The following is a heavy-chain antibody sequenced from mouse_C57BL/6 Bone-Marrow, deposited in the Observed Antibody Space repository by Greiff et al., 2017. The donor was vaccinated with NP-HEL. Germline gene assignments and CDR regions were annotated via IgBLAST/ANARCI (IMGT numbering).Heavy chain of an antibody. CDR3: ARESPTVPYAMDY. V-gene: IGHV1-69*01. J-gene: IGHJ4*01. CDR2: IDPSDSYT. CDR1: GYTFTSYW. D-gene: IGHD1-1*01. Sequence: QVQLQQPGAELVMPGASVKLSCKASGYTFTSYWMHWVKQRPGQGLEWIGEIDPSDSYTNYNQKFNGKSTLTVDKSSSTAYMQLSSLTSEDSAVYYCARESPTVPYAMDYWGQGTSVTVSS.